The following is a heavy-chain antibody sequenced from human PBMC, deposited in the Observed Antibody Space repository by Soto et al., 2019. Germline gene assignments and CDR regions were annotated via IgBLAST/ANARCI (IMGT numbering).Heavy chain of an antibody. D-gene: IGHD1-1*01. Sequence: QVQLVESGGGVVQPGRSLRLSCAASGFSISRSDMHWVRQATGKGLEWVAVIAYDGSNRWYADSAKGRFTISRDNSNNTVYLEMSSLRGEDTAVYYCARDLQAGTDNVNWFAPWGQGTLVTVSS. J-gene: IGHJ5*02. V-gene: IGHV3-30*03. CDR3: ARDLQAGTDNVNWFAP. CDR1: GFSISRSD. CDR2: IAYDGSNR.